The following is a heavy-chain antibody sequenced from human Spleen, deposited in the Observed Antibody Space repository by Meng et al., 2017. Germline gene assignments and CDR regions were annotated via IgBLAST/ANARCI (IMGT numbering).Heavy chain of an antibody. CDR3: AKAYVGLDL. J-gene: IGHJ5*02. CDR2: ISGGGYNT. Sequence: GESLKISCAASGFTFSSYAMNWVRQAPGKGLEWVSAISGGGYNTHYADSVRGRFTISRDNSKNTLFLQMNSLRAEDTAIYYCAKAYVGLDLWGQGTLVTVSS. V-gene: IGHV3-23*01. D-gene: IGHD3-10*02. CDR1: GFTFSSYA.